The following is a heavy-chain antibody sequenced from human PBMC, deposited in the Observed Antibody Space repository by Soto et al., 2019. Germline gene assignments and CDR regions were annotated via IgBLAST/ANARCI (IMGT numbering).Heavy chain of an antibody. V-gene: IGHV1-46*01. J-gene: IGHJ4*02. CDR1: GYTFTSYY. CDR3: ARDSGYGSGSSVNHHLDY. Sequence: ASVKVSCKASGYTFTSYYMHWVRQAPGQGLEWMGIINPSYGSTTYAQNFQGRVTMTRDTSTSTVYMELSSLRFEDTAIYYCARDSGYGSGSSVNHHLDYWGQGTLVTVSS. CDR2: INPSYGST. D-gene: IGHD3-10*01.